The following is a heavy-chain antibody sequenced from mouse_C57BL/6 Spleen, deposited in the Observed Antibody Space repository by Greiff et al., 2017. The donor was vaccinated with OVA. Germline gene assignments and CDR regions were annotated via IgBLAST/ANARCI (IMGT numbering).Heavy chain of an antibody. J-gene: IGHJ1*03. CDR3: ARGGPLRGYCDV. CDR1: GYAFSSYW. D-gene: IGHD6-1*01. V-gene: IGHV1-80*01. CDR2: IYPGDGDT. Sequence: VQLQQSGAELVKPGASVKISCKASGYAFSSYWMNWVKQRPGKGLEWIGQIYPGDGDTNYNGKFKGKATLTADKSSSTAYMQLSSLTSEDSAVYFCARGGPLRGYCDVWGTGTTVTVSS.